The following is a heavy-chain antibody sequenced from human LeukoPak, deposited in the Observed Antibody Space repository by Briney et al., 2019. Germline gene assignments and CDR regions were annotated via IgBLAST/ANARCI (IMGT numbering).Heavy chain of an antibody. CDR1: GFTFSSYA. J-gene: IGHJ4*02. D-gene: IGHD6-13*01. CDR3: TVLVRPLAYYFDY. V-gene: IGHV3-23*01. Sequence: GGSLRLSYAASGFTFSSYAMSWVRQAPGKGLEWVSVISGSGGNTYYADSVKGRFTISRDNSKNTLYLQMNSLRAEDTAVYYCTVLVRPLAYYFDYWGQGTLVTVSS. CDR2: ISGSGGNT.